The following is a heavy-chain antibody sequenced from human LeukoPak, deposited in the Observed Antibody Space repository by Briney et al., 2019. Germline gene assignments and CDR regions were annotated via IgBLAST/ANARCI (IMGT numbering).Heavy chain of an antibody. CDR1: GFTFSDYS. CDR3: ARDAGYSSGLFGY. CDR2: ISSSSSYI. Sequence: PGGSLRLSCAASGFTFSDYSMNWVRQAPGKGLEWVSSISSSSSYIYYADSVKGRFTISRVNSKNSLYLQMNSLRAEDTALYYCARDAGYSSGLFGYWGQGTLVTVSS. V-gene: IGHV3-21*01. D-gene: IGHD6-19*01. J-gene: IGHJ4*02.